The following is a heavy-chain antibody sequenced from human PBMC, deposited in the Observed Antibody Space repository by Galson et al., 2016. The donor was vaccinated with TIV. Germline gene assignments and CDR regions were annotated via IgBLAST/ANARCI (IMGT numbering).Heavy chain of an antibody. Sequence: SVKVSCKASGGTFSSYGISWVRQAPGQGLEWMGGIIPIYGTINYAQKFQDRLTITADTSTTTAYMELSSLRFEDTAVYYCAGDFHSSGPSEETDAFDIWGQGAMVTVSS. J-gene: IGHJ3*02. D-gene: IGHD3-22*01. CDR3: AGDFHSSGPSEETDAFDI. V-gene: IGHV1-69*06. CDR1: GGTFSSYG. CDR2: IIPIYGTI.